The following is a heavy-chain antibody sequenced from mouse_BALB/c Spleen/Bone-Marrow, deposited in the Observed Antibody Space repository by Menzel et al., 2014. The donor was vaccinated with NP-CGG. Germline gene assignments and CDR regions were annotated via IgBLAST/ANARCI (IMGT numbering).Heavy chain of an antibody. J-gene: IGHJ4*01. CDR3: ARHRYGAMDY. CDR1: GFSLTSYG. Sequence: VKLMDSGPDLVAPSQSLSITCTVSGFSLTSYGVHWVRQPPGKGLEWLVVIWSDGSTTYNSALKPRLSISKDNSKSQVFLKMNSLQTDDTAMYYCARHRYGAMDYWGQGTSVTVSS. D-gene: IGHD2-14*01. CDR2: IWSDGST. V-gene: IGHV2-6-2*01.